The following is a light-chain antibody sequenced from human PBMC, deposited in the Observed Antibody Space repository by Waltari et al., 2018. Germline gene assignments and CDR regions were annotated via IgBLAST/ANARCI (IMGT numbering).Light chain of an antibody. CDR2: EDI. J-gene: IGLJ3*02. V-gene: IGLV3-1*01. Sequence: SYELTQPPSVSVSPGQTASITCSGDILGNKYASWYQHKPGQSPLLVIYEDIKRPSGIPERFSGSKSGNTATLTISGTQSMDDADYYCQALGSNRWVFGGGTKLTFL. CDR3: QALGSNRWV. CDR1: ILGNKY.